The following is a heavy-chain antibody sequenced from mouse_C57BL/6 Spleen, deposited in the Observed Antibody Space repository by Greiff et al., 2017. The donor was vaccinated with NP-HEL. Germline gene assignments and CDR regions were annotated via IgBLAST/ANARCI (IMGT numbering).Heavy chain of an antibody. D-gene: IGHD1-1*01. Sequence: EVQRVESGPELVKPGASVKIPCKASGYTFTDYNMDWVKQSPGKSLEWIGDINPNNGGTIYNQKFKGKATLTVDKSSSTAYMELRSLTSEDAAVYYCARAVVADWYFEVWGTGTTVTVAS. CDR2: INPNNGGT. CDR3: ARAVVADWYFEV. V-gene: IGHV1-18*01. CDR1: GYTFTDYN. J-gene: IGHJ1*03.